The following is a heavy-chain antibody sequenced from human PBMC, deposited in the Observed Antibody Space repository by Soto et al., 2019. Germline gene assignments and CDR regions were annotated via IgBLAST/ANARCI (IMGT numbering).Heavy chain of an antibody. V-gene: IGHV3-43D*03. D-gene: IGHD3-3*01. J-gene: IGHJ3*02. CDR2: ISWDGGST. CDR1: GFTFDDYA. Sequence: GGSLRLSCAASGFTFDDYAMHWVRQAPGKGLEWVSLISWDGGSTYYADSVKGRFTISRDNSKNSLYLQMNSLRAEDTALYYCAKDRDITIFGVVTDPNAFDIWGQGTMVTVSS. CDR3: AKDRDITIFGVVTDPNAFDI.